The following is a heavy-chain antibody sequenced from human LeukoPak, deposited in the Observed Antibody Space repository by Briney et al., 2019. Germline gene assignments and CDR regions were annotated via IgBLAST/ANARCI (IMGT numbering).Heavy chain of an antibody. J-gene: IGHJ3*02. CDR2: IISEGSNT. CDR1: GFTFSSYW. D-gene: IGHD3-22*01. CDR3: AKDFRYGSSGNDAFDI. Sequence: GGSLRLSCAPSGFTFSSYWMHWVRQAPGGGLVWGSRIISEGSNTNYADSVKGRFTISRDNPKNTMYVQMNSLRAEDTAVYYCAKDFRYGSSGNDAFDIWGQGTMVTVSS. V-gene: IGHV3-74*01.